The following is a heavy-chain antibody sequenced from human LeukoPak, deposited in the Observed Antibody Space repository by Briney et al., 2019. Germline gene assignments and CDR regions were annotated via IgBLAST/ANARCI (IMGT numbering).Heavy chain of an antibody. CDR1: GYIFNDHF. CDR3: ARGGDFDT. J-gene: IGHJ3*02. V-gene: IGHV1-2*02. CDR2: IDPKNGDT. D-gene: IGHD7-27*01. Sequence: GASVKVSCKAFGYIFNDHFIHWVRQAPGQGLEWMGWIDPKNGDTKYAQKFQGGVTMTRDTSINTAYIELRRLKSDDTAVYYCARGGDFDTWGQGTMVAVSS.